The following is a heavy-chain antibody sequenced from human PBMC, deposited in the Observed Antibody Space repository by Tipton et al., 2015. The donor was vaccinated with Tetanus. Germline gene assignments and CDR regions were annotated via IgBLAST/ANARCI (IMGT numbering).Heavy chain of an antibody. Sequence: TLSLTCTVSGGSISSGDYYWSWIRQPPGKGLEWIGYIYYSGSTYYNPSLKSRVTISVDTSKNQFSLKLSSVTAADTAVYYCAREDVLGLTTVTTLGDYWSQGTLVTVSS. CDR3: AREDVLGLTTVTTLGDY. CDR2: IYYSGST. V-gene: IGHV4-30-4*01. J-gene: IGHJ4*02. D-gene: IGHD4-17*01. CDR1: GGSISSGDYY.